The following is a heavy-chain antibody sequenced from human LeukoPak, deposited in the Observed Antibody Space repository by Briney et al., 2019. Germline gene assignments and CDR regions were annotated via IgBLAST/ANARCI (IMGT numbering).Heavy chain of an antibody. D-gene: IGHD3-10*01. CDR2: INQDGSEK. J-gene: IGHJ4*02. V-gene: IGHV3-7*01. Sequence: GGSLRLSCVASGFSFSNYWMNWVRQAPGKGLEWVANINQDGSEKYFVDSVKGRFTISRDNAKNSLYLQMNSLRVEDMAVYYCARVAKFYYGSETYYFFEHWGQGTPVTASS. CDR1: GFSFSNYW. CDR3: ARVAKFYYGSETYYFFEH.